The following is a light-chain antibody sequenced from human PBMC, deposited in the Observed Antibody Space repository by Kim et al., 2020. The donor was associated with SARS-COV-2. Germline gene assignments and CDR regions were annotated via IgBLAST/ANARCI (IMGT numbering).Light chain of an antibody. CDR2: GAS. J-gene: IGKJ3*01. CDR1: QSVSSSY. Sequence: EIVLTQSPGTLSLSPGERATLSCRASQSVSSSYLAWYQQKPGQTPRLLIYGASTRATGIPDRFSGSGSGTDFTLTISRLEPEDFAVYYCQHYGSTPLFTFGPGTKVDLK. CDR3: QHYGSTPLFT. V-gene: IGKV3-20*01.